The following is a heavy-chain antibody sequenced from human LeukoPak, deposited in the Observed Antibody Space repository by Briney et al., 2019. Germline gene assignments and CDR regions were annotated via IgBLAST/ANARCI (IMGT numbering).Heavy chain of an antibody. Sequence: GGSLRLSCAASGFTFNNYPMSWARQAPGKGLEWVSAISPSGGSTYFSDSVRGRFTISRDNSKNTVYVQMNSLRAEDTAVYYCAKLRWEITHYWYFDLWGRGTLVTVSS. V-gene: IGHV3-23*01. CDR2: ISPSGGST. CDR1: GFTFNNYP. J-gene: IGHJ2*01. CDR3: AKLRWEITHYWYFDL. D-gene: IGHD4-23*01.